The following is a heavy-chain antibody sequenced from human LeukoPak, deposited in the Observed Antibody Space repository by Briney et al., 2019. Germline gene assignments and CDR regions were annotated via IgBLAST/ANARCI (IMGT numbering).Heavy chain of an antibody. CDR1: GLTVSSNY. V-gene: IGHV3-66*01. CDR2: IYSDYSGGST. Sequence: SGGSLRLSRAASGLTVSSNYMTWVRQAPGKGLEWVSVIYSDYSGGSTYYTDSVQDRFTFSRDNSNNMLYLQMNSLRAEDTAVYYCARNRWGRSMDVWGQGTAVTVSS. CDR3: ARNRWGRSMDV. J-gene: IGHJ6*02. D-gene: IGHD3-16*01.